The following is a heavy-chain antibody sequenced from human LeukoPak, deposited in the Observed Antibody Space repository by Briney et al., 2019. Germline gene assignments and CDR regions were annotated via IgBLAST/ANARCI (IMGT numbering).Heavy chain of an antibody. Sequence: SVKVSCKASGGTFSSYAISWVRQAPGQGLEWMGGIIPIFGTANYGQKFQGRVTITADESTSTAYMELSSLRSEDTAVYYCARDGYSSSWGFDYWGQGTLVTVSS. D-gene: IGHD6-13*01. J-gene: IGHJ4*02. CDR2: IIPIFGTA. CDR3: ARDGYSSSWGFDY. CDR1: GGTFSSYA. V-gene: IGHV1-69*13.